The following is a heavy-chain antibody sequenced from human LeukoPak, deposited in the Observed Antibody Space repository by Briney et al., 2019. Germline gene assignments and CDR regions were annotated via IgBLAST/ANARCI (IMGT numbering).Heavy chain of an antibody. CDR2: IYYSGST. CDR3: ARSRSAGTFFDY. Sequence: SETLSLTCTVSGGSISSYYWSWIRQPPGKGLEWIGYIYYSGSTNYNPSLKSRVTISVDTSKNQFSLKLSSVTAADTAVYYCARSRSAGTFFDYWGQGTLVTVSS. V-gene: IGHV4-59*01. D-gene: IGHD6-13*01. CDR1: GGSISSYY. J-gene: IGHJ4*02.